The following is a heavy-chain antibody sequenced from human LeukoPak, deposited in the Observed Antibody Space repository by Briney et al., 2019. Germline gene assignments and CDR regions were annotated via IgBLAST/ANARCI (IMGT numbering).Heavy chain of an antibody. CDR3: AREANYDDTPDAFDI. J-gene: IGHJ3*02. CDR2: ISTYNGNT. V-gene: IGHV1-18*01. CDR1: SYTFPNYA. D-gene: IGHD3-22*01. Sequence: AASVKVSCKASSYTFPNYAISWVRQAPGQGLEWMGWISTYNGNTNYAQKFQGRVTMTRDPSTSTAYMEQRSLRSDDTAVYYCAREANYDDTPDAFDIWGQGTMVTVSS.